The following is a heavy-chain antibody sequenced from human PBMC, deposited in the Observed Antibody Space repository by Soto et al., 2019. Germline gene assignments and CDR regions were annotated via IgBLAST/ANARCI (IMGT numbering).Heavy chain of an antibody. CDR2: IWYDGSNK. CDR1: GFTFSSYG. Sequence: QVQLVESGGGVVQPGRSLRLSCAVSGFTFSSYGMHWVRQAPGKGLEWVAVIWYDGSNKYYADSVKGRFTISRDNSKNTLYLQMSSLRAEDTAVYYCARVQWPRDYYYYGMDVWGQGTTVTVSS. D-gene: IGHD6-19*01. CDR3: ARVQWPRDYYYYGMDV. V-gene: IGHV3-33*01. J-gene: IGHJ6*02.